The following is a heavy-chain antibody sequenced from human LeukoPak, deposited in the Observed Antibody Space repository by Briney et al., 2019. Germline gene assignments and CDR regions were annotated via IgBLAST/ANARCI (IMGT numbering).Heavy chain of an antibody. Sequence: ASVKVSCKASGYTFTSYGISWVRQAPGQGLEWMGWISAYNGNTNYAQKFQGRVTITTDESTSTAYMELSSLRSEDTAVYYCARDGYSGYDPYYYYMDVWGKGTTVTVSS. V-gene: IGHV1-18*01. CDR1: GYTFTSYG. D-gene: IGHD5-12*01. CDR3: ARDGYSGYDPYYYYMDV. J-gene: IGHJ6*03. CDR2: ISAYNGNT.